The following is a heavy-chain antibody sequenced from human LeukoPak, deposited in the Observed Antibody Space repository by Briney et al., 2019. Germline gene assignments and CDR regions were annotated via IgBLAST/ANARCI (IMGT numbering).Heavy chain of an antibody. J-gene: IGHJ4*02. CDR3: ATYYYESSGYYYGH. D-gene: IGHD3-22*01. Sequence: GGSLRLSCAASGFTFSSYWMSWVRQAPGKGLEWVANIKQDGSEKYYVDSVKGRFTISRDNAKNSLYLQMNSLRAEDTAVCYCATYYYESSGYYYGHWGQGTLVTVSS. CDR2: IKQDGSEK. V-gene: IGHV3-7*03. CDR1: GFTFSSYW.